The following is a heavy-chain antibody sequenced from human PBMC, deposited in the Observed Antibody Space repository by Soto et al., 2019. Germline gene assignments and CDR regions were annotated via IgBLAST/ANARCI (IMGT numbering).Heavy chain of an antibody. V-gene: IGHV3-21*01. Sequence: GGSLRLACAASGFSFSTYSMNWVRQAPGKGLEWVPSISSRSDTYYADSVKGRFTISRDNAKNSVSLQMDSLRAEDAAVYYCAREETAWPLAYGLDVWGQGTTVTVSS. CDR3: AREETAWPLAYGLDV. D-gene: IGHD2-21*02. CDR1: GFSFSTYS. CDR2: ISSRSDT. J-gene: IGHJ6*02.